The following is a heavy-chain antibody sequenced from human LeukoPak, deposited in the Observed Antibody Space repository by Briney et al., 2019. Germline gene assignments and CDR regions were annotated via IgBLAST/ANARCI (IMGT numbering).Heavy chain of an antibody. V-gene: IGHV4-30-2*01. CDR1: GGSISSGGYY. CDR2: IYHSGST. D-gene: IGHD2-2*01. J-gene: IGHJ5*02. Sequence: SQTLSLTCTVSGGSISSGGYYWSWIRQPPGKGLEWIGYIYHSGSTYYNPSLKSRVTISVDRSKNQFSLKLSSVTAADTAVYYCARESRTSLGNWFDPWGQGTLVTASS. CDR3: ARESRTSLGNWFDP.